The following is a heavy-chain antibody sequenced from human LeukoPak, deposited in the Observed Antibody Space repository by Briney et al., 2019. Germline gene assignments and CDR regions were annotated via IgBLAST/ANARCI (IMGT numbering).Heavy chain of an antibody. J-gene: IGHJ5*02. CDR1: GYTFTGYY. V-gene: IGHV1-2*02. Sequence: ASVKVSCKASGYTFTGYYMHWVRQAPGQGLEWMGWINPNSGGTNYAQKFQGRVTMTRDTSISTAYMELSRLRSDDTAVYYCARDADSNYVSWFDPWGQGTLVTVSS. D-gene: IGHD4-11*01. CDR3: ARDADSNYVSWFDP. CDR2: INPNSGGT.